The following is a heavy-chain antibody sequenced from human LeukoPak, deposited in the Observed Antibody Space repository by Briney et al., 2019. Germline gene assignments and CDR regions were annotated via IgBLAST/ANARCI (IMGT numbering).Heavy chain of an antibody. D-gene: IGHD3-22*01. J-gene: IGHJ6*02. CDR2: ISGSGDTT. CDR3: ARGQNYYDSRLYYYYGMDV. Sequence: PGGSLRLSCAASGFTFSSYAMTWVRQAPGKGLEWVSVISGSGDTTYYADSVKGRFTISRDNSKNTLYLQMNSLRAEDTAVYYCARGQNYYDSRLYYYYGMDVWGQGTTVTVSS. CDR1: GFTFSSYA. V-gene: IGHV3-23*01.